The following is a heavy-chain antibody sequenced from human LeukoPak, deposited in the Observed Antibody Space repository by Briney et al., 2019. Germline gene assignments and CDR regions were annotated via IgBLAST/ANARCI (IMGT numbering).Heavy chain of an antibody. D-gene: IGHD6-19*01. Sequence: NPSETLSLTCTVSGGSISSYYWSWIRQPPGKGLEWIGYIYYSGSTNYNPSLKSRVTISVDTSKNQFSLKLSSVTAADTAVYYCARGEVWQWLVPEYFQHWGQGPLVTVSS. V-gene: IGHV4-59*01. J-gene: IGHJ1*01. CDR3: ARGEVWQWLVPEYFQH. CDR1: GGSISSYY. CDR2: IYYSGST.